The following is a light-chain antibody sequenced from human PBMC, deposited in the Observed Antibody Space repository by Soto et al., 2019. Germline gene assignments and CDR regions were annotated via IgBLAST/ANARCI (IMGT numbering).Light chain of an antibody. Sequence: EIVMTQSPATLSVSPGERAILSCRASQSISINLAWYQQKPGQTPRLLIYGASTRATGVPPRFSGSGSGTEFTLTISSLQPDDFATYYCQQYNSYSFGQGTKVDIK. CDR3: QQYNSYS. V-gene: IGKV3-15*01. CDR2: GAS. CDR1: QSISIN. J-gene: IGKJ1*01.